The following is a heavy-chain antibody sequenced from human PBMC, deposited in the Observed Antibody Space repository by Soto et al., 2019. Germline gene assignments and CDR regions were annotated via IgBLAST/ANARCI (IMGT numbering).Heavy chain of an antibody. CDR2: ISSSGGTT. D-gene: IGHD3-16*01. J-gene: IGHJ4*02. Sequence: EVQLLESGGGLVQPGGSLRLSCAVSGFTFSSFAMSWVRQAPGKGLEWVSVISSSGGTTYYTDSMKGRFTISRDNSKNTLYLQMNSLRAEDTAVYYCARDYSYACDYWGQGTLVTVSS. CDR1: GFTFSSFA. V-gene: IGHV3-23*01. CDR3: ARDYSYACDY.